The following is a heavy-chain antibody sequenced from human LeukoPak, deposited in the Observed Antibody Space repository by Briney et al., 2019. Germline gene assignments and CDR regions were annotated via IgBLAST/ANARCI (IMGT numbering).Heavy chain of an antibody. CDR3: ARDHSSGWYSDYFDY. J-gene: IGHJ4*02. D-gene: IGHD6-19*01. CDR2: IWYDGSNK. V-gene: IGHV3-33*01. Sequence: GGSLRLSCAASGFTFSSYGMHWVRQAPGKGLEWVAVIWYDGSNKYYADSVKGRVTISRDNSKNTLYLQMNSLRAEDTAVYYCARDHSSGWYSDYFDYWGQGTLVTLSS. CDR1: GFTFSSYG.